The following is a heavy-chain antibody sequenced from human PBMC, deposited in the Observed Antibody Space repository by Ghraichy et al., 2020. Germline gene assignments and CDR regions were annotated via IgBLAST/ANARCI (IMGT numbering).Heavy chain of an antibody. CDR1: GFTFTDYW. Sequence: GGSLRLSCAVSGFTFTDYWMHWVRQAPGKGLVCVSRIYTDVSTATYADSVKGRFTISRDNAKNTLYLQMNSLRADDTAVYYCASSAVTYYGTALDYWGQGNLVTVSS. J-gene: IGHJ4*02. CDR2: IYTDVSTA. D-gene: IGHD3-22*01. CDR3: ASSAVTYYGTALDY. V-gene: IGHV3-74*01.